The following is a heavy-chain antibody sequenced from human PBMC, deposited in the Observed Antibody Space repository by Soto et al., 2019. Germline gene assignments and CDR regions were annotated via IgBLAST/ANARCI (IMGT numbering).Heavy chain of an antibody. CDR3: AGGRSGDKVDY. CDR1: GGSISSGDYF. CDR2: IYHGGST. J-gene: IGHJ4*02. D-gene: IGHD7-27*01. Sequence: QVQLQESGPGLVEPSQTLSLTCTVSGGSISSGDYFWSWIRQPPGEGLEWIGHIYHGGSTYNHPSRNPRVTIAVDTPKKPFSRNLNSVTAADPAVYYCAGGRSGDKVDYWGQGTLVTVSS. V-gene: IGHV4-30-4*01.